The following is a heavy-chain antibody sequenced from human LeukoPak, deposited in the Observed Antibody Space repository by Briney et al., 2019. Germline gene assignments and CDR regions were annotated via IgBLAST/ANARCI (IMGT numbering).Heavy chain of an antibody. CDR3: AKDAIGQYRPYYFDC. V-gene: IGHV3-23*01. CDR2: ISGSGEST. CDR1: GFTFSSFA. D-gene: IGHD3-16*02. J-gene: IGHJ4*02. Sequence: GSLRLSCAASGFTFSSFAMSWVRQAPGKGLEWVSSISGSGESTYYANYVKGRFTVSRDNSKNTLNLQLNSLRAEDTAVYYCAKDAIGQYRPYYFDCWGQGTLVTVSS.